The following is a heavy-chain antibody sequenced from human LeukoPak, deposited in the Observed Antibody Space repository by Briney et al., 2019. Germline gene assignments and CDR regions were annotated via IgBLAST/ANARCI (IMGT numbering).Heavy chain of an antibody. J-gene: IGHJ4*02. V-gene: IGHV5-51*01. CDR2: IYIGDSET. CDR3: ATYGSGSYHGY. D-gene: IGHD3-10*01. Sequence: GESLKISCKGSGYSFNSYWIGWVRQMPGKGLEWMGIIYIGDSETRYSPPFQGQVTISVDKSINTAYLQWSSLKASDTAMYYCATYGSGSYHGYWGQGTLVTVSS. CDR1: GYSFNSYW.